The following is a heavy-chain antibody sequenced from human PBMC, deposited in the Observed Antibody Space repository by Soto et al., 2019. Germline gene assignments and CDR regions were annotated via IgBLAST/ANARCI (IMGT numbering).Heavy chain of an antibody. V-gene: IGHV3-23*01. J-gene: IGHJ2*01. CDR3: ATWVALVVTAVARCFAL. CDR2: VSGSGGTT. D-gene: IGHD2-21*02. Sequence: EVQVSESGGGLVQPGGSLRLSCAASGFTFSSYAMTWVRQAPGKGLEWISGVSGSGGTTYYADSVKGRFTISRDNSRNTLYLQMNSLRAEDTAVYYCATWVALVVTAVARCFALWGHGTMVPVSS. CDR1: GFTFSSYA.